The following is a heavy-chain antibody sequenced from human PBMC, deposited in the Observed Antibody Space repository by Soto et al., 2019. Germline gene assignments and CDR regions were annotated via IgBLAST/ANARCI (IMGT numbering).Heavy chain of an antibody. CDR3: ARDSPSYPYPGDS. V-gene: IGHV4-59*01. CDR2: IYYTGPT. J-gene: IGHJ4*02. Sequence: SETLSLTCTVSGGSIRPYYWSWIRHPPGRGLEWIGYIYYTGPTNYNPSLSSRVTISIDTSKNQFSLRLTSVTAADTAVYYCARDSPSYPYPGDSWGQGTLVTVSS. CDR1: GGSIRPYY.